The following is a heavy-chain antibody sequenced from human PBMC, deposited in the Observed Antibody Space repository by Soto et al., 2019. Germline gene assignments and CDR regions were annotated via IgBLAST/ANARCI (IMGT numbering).Heavy chain of an antibody. D-gene: IGHD4-4*01. Sequence: SETLSLTCSASAAAFTNTSYYWGWIRQPPGKGPEWIGSMFFTGSTYYNPSLKSRVTMSADTSKSQFSLKLTSVTAADTAVYFCARLRSSYAGSYYGGGFFDHWGRGAPVTVSS. CDR3: ARLRSSYAGSYYGGGFFDH. CDR1: AAAFTNTSYY. V-gene: IGHV4-39*01. CDR2: MFFTGST. J-gene: IGHJ4*02.